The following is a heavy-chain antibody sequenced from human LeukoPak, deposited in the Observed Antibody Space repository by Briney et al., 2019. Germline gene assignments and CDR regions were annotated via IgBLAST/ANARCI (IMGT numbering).Heavy chain of an antibody. V-gene: IGHV4-31*03. CDR2: VYYSGST. J-gene: IGHJ4*02. CDR3: ARQYSSGWPYFDY. D-gene: IGHD6-19*01. Sequence: SQTLSLTCTVSGGSISSGGYYWSWIRQHPGKGLEWIGYVYYSGSTNYNPSLKSRVTISVDTSRNRFSLKLSSVTAADTAVYYCARQYSSGWPYFDYWGQGTLVTVSS. CDR1: GGSISSGGYY.